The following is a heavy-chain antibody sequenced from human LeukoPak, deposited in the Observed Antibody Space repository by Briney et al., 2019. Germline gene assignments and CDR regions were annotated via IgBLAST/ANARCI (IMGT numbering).Heavy chain of an antibody. J-gene: IGHJ5*02. D-gene: IGHD2-2*01. Sequence: SETLSLTCTVSGGSISSGGYYWSWIRQHPGKGLEWIGYIYYSGSTYYNPSLKSRVTISVDTSKNQFSLKLSSVTAADTAVYYCAREGGYCSSTSCSNNWFDPWGQGTLVTVSS. CDR2: IYYSGST. V-gene: IGHV4-31*03. CDR1: GGSISSGGYY. CDR3: AREGGYCSSTSCSNNWFDP.